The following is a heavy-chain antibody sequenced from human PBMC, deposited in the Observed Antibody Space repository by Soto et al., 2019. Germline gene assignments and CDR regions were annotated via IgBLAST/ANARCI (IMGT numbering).Heavy chain of an antibody. CDR2: VCWDDDK. Sequence: QITLKESGPTLVKPTQTLTLTCTFSGFSLSTSGVGVGWIRQPPGKALEWLALVCWDDDKRYSPSLKSRLTTASNTPKDLASLTITNRDPVASANSHASLSRGYCSGGRCYSNWFDPWGQGTLVTVSS. D-gene: IGHD2-15*01. CDR3: SLSRGYCSGGRCYSNWFDP. J-gene: IGHJ5*02. V-gene: IGHV2-5*02. CDR1: GFSLSTSGVG.